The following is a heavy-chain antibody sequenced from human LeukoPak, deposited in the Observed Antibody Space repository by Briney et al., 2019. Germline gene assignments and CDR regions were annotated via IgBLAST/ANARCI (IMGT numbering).Heavy chain of an antibody. CDR1: GFTFSSYE. D-gene: IGHD2-2*01. CDR3: ARGDIVVVPAAMLVAYYYGMDV. V-gene: IGHV3-48*03. CDR2: ISSSGSTI. J-gene: IGHJ6*04. Sequence: GGSLRLSCAASGFTFSSYEMNWVRQAPGKGLEWVSYISSSGSTIYYADSVKGRFTISRDNAKNSLYLRMNSLRAEDTAVYYCARGDIVVVPAAMLVAYYYGMDVWGKGTTVTVSS.